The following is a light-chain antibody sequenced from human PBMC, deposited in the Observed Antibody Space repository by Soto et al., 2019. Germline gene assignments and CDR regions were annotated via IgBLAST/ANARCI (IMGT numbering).Light chain of an antibody. V-gene: IGLV1-47*01. CDR3: AAWDDSLSGYV. CDR1: SSNIGSKY. J-gene: IGLJ1*01. Sequence: QSVLTQPPSAYGTPGQRVTISCSGSSSNIGSKYVYWYQQLPGTAPKLLIYRNNQRPSGVPDRFSGSKSGTSASLAISGLRSEDEADYYCAAWDDSLSGYVFGTGTKVTVL. CDR2: RNN.